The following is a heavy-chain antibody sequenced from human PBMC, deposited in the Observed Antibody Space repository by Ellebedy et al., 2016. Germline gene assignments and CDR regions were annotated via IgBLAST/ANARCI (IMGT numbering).Heavy chain of an antibody. J-gene: IGHJ2*01. V-gene: IGHV1-69*13. Sequence: SVKVSCXASGGSFSSNAISWVRQATGQGLEWMGGIIPGFATANYAQKFQGRVTITADESTSTAYMELSSLRSEDTAVYYCARKGRSYGFRTGWYFDLWGRGTLVTVSS. CDR1: GGSFSSNA. D-gene: IGHD5-18*01. CDR2: IIPGFATA. CDR3: ARKGRSYGFRTGWYFDL.